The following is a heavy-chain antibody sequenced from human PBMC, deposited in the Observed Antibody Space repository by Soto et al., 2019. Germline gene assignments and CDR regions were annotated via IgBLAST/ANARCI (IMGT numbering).Heavy chain of an antibody. D-gene: IGHD6-19*01. CDR3: ARDDRSGCIYYISY. Sequence: QVQLLQSGAEVKKPGASVKVSCKASGYTFTGYYMHWVRQAPGQGLEWMGWINPNSGGTNYAQKVQRWVTMTRDTSISRANMDLTRLRTDDTAVYCSARDDRSGCIYYISYRVQGSLGTVSS. CDR2: INPNSGGT. V-gene: IGHV1-2*04. J-gene: IGHJ4*02. CDR1: GYTFTGYY.